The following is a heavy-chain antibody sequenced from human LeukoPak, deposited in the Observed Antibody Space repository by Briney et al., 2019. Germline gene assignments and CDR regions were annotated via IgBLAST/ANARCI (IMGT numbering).Heavy chain of an antibody. J-gene: IGHJ4*02. Sequence: GGSLRPSCAASGFTFSSYGMHWVRQAPGKGLEWVAVISYDGSNKYYADSVKGRFTISRDNSKNTLYLQMNSLRAEDTAVYYCANAPPYYYDSSGFHVGDYWGQGTLVTVSS. CDR3: ANAPPYYYDSSGFHVGDY. CDR2: ISYDGSNK. V-gene: IGHV3-30*18. D-gene: IGHD3-22*01. CDR1: GFTFSSYG.